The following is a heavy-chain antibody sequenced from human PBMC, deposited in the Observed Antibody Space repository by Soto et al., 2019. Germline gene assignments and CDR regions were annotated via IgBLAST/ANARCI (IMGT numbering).Heavy chain of an antibody. CDR1: GFTFSDHY. Sequence: PGGSLRLSCAVSGFTFSDHYMDWVRQAPGKGLEWVGRIRNKANSYTTEYAASVKGRFTISRDDSKNSLYLQMNSLKTDDSAVYYCARSAVTSTPNYFDYWGQGTLVTVS. J-gene: IGHJ4*02. V-gene: IGHV3-72*01. CDR3: ARSAVTSTPNYFDY. D-gene: IGHD4-17*01. CDR2: IRNKANSYTT.